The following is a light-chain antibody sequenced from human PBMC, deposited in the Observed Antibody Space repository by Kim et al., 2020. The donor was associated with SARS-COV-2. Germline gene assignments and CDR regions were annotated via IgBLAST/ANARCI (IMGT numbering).Light chain of an antibody. Sequence: EIVMTQSPAILSVSPGERATLSCGGSPSIGSDLAWYQHKPGQAPRLLIYATSTRATGVPVRFSGSGSGTQFTLTIDSLQSDDFATYSCQQYNYWPPTFGGGTKVDIK. J-gene: IGKJ4*01. CDR2: ATS. CDR1: PSIGSD. V-gene: IGKV3-15*01. CDR3: QQYNYWPPT.